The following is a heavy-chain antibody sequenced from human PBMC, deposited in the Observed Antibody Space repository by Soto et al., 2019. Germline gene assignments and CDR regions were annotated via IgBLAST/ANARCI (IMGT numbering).Heavy chain of an antibody. J-gene: IGHJ6*02. CDR3: ARDISLERLWYYYYYGMDV. D-gene: IGHD1-1*01. CDR1: GFTFSSYE. V-gene: IGHV3-48*03. CDR2: ISSSGSTI. Sequence: PVGSLRLSCAASGFTFSSYEMNWVRQAPGKGLEWVSYISSSGSTIYYADSVKGRFTISRDNAKNSLYLQMKSLRPEDTAVYYCARDISLERLWYYYYYGMDVWGQGTTVTVSS.